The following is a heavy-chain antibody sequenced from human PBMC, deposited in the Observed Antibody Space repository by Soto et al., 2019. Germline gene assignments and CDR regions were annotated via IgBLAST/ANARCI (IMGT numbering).Heavy chain of an antibody. D-gene: IGHD1-26*01. CDR2: ITDSGSII. CDR3: ARDSGNLGVWDYFFDY. V-gene: IGHV3-11*01. CDR1: GFPFSDYY. Sequence: GGSLRLSCAASGFPFSDYYMSWIRQAPGKGLEWLSYITDSGSIIYYADSVKGRITMTTDTSTNTAYMELRSLRSDDTAVFFCARDSGNLGVWDYFFDYWGQGTLVTVSS. J-gene: IGHJ4*02.